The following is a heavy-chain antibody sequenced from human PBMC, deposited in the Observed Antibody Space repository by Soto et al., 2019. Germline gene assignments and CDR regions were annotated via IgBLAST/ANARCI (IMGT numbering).Heavy chain of an antibody. D-gene: IGHD2-8*02. Sequence: SETLSLTCTVSGGSISSYYWSWIRQPPGKGLEWIGYIYYSGSTNYNPSLKSRVTISVDTSKNQFSLKLSSVTAADTAVYYCARSTDYYYYMDVWGKGTTVTVSS. CDR3: ARSTDYYYYMDV. V-gene: IGHV4-59*08. J-gene: IGHJ6*03. CDR1: GGSISSYY. CDR2: IYYSGST.